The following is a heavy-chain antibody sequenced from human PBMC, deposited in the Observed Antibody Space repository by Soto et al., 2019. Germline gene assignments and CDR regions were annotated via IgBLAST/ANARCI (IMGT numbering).Heavy chain of an antibody. J-gene: IGHJ4*02. V-gene: IGHV3-23*01. D-gene: IGHD6-19*01. CDR2: ISGSGGST. CDR1: GFTFSSYA. Sequence: EVQLLESGGGLVQPGGSLRLSFTASGFTFSSYAMNWVRQAPGKGLEWVSVISGSGGSTYYADSVKGRFTISRDNSKNTLSLQRNSLRAEDTAVYYCASRTSGWYFAYWGQGTLVTVSS. CDR3: ASRTSGWYFAY.